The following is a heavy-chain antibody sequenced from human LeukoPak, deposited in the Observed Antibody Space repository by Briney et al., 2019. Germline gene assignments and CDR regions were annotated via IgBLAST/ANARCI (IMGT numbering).Heavy chain of an antibody. CDR1: GFTFDDYA. J-gene: IGHJ4*02. CDR3: AKGMGYNWNSATQFDY. V-gene: IGHV3-9*01. CDR2: ISWNSGSI. D-gene: IGHD1-7*01. Sequence: GRSLRLSCAASGFTFDDYAMHWVRQAPGKGLEWVSGISWNSGSIGYADSVKGRFTISRDNAKNSLYLQMNSLRAEDTALYYCAKGMGYNWNSATQFDYWGQGTLVTVSS.